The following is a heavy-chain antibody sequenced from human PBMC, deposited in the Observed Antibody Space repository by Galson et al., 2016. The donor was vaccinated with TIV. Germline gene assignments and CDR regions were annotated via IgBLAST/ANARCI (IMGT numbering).Heavy chain of an antibody. CDR1: GFTFSVYW. J-gene: IGHJ4*02. CDR2: IKQDGSVT. CDR3: ANFAANY. D-gene: IGHD3-9*01. V-gene: IGHV3-7*01. Sequence: SLRLSCAASGFTFSVYWMHWVRRAPGRGLEWLANIKQDGSVTFHAGAVKGRFAISRDNARNSLYLQMDSLRVDDTAVYYCANFAANYWGRGTLVTVSS.